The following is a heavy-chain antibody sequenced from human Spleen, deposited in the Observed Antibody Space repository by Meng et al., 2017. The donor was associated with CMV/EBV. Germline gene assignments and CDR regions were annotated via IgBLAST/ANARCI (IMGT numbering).Heavy chain of an antibody. D-gene: IGHD2-2*01. J-gene: IGHJ6*02. Sequence: ASVKVSCKVSGYTLTELSRHWVRQAPGKGLEWMGGFDPEDGETIYAQKFQGRVTMTEDTSTDTAYMELSSLRSDDTAVYYCARDRRYCSSTSCRGGMDVWGQGTTVTVSS. CDR1: GYTLTELS. CDR3: ARDRRYCSSTSCRGGMDV. V-gene: IGHV1-24*01. CDR2: FDPEDGET.